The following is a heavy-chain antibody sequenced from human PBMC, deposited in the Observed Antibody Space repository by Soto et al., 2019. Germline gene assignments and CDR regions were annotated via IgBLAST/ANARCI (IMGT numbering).Heavy chain of an antibody. V-gene: IGHV3-66*01. Sequence: EVQLVESGGGLVQPGGSLRLSCAASGFTVSSNYMSWVRQAPGKGLEWVSVIYSGGSTYYADSVKGRFTISRDNSKNTLYLQMNSLRAEDTAVYYCARDPRPFYSSSNNDAFDIWGQGTMVTVSS. D-gene: IGHD6-6*01. J-gene: IGHJ3*02. CDR1: GFTVSSNY. CDR2: IYSGGST. CDR3: ARDPRPFYSSSNNDAFDI.